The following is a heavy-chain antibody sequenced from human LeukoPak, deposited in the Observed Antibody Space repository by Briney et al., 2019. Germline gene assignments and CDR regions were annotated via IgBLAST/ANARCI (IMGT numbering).Heavy chain of an antibody. CDR1: GGSVSSGGYY. D-gene: IGHD3-9*01. Sequence: SATLSLTCTVSGGSVSSGGYYWSWIRQHPGKGLEWIGYIYYSDSYYNPSLKSRVSISVDTSKNQFSLNLNSVTAADTAVYYCARGVLTGYYGDFDYWGQGTLVTVSS. J-gene: IGHJ4*02. V-gene: IGHV4-31*03. CDR2: IYYSDS. CDR3: ARGVLTGYYGDFDY.